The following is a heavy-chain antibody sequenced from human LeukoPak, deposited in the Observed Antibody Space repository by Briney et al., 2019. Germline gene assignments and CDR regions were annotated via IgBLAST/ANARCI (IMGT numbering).Heavy chain of an antibody. CDR2: IYYSGST. CDR3: ARVHYDFWSGYYGWFDP. V-gene: IGHV4-39*07. J-gene: IGHJ5*02. CDR1: GGSISSSSYY. D-gene: IGHD3-3*01. Sequence: SETLSLTCTVSGGSISSSSYYWDWIRQPPGKGLEWIGSIYYSGSTYYNPSLKSRVTISVDTSKNQFSLKLSSVTAADTAVYYCARVHYDFWSGYYGWFDPWGQGTLVTVSS.